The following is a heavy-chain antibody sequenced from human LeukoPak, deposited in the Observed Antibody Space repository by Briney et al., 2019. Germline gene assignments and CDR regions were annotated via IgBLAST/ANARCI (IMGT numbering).Heavy chain of an antibody. CDR1: GYTFTTYG. D-gene: IGHD1-26*01. J-gene: IGHJ4*02. CDR2: INPVSGNT. CDR3: ARDCLPVGTASNYFDS. Sequence: ASVTVSCKTSGYTFTTYGLVWVRQAPGQGLEWMGWINPVSGNTKYARKLQGRVTMTTATSTNTAYMELRSLTSDDTAVYYCARDCLPVGTASNYFDSWGPGTVVIVSS. V-gene: IGHV1-18*01.